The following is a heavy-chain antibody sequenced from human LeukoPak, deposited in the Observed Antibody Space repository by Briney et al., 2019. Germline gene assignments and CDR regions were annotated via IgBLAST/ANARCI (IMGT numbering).Heavy chain of an antibody. Sequence: PGGSLRLSCAASGFTFSSYSMNWVRQAPGKGLEWVSSISSSSSYIYYADSVRGRFTISRDNAKKTLYLQMNSLRAEDTAVYYCARGIMGAQIDYRGQGTLVTVSS. CDR1: GFTFSSYS. D-gene: IGHD1-26*01. V-gene: IGHV3-21*01. CDR2: ISSSSSYI. J-gene: IGHJ4*02. CDR3: ARGIMGAQIDY.